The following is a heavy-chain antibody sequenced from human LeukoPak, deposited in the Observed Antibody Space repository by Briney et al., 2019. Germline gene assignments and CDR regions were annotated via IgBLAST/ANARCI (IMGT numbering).Heavy chain of an antibody. Sequence: SETLSLTCTVSGGSISSSSYYWGWIRQPPGKGLEWIGSVYYSGSTYYNPSLKSRVTISVDTSKNQFSLKLSSVTAADTAVYYCAREGNWFDPWGQGTLVTVSS. V-gene: IGHV4-39*07. J-gene: IGHJ5*02. CDR1: GGSISSSSYY. CDR2: VYYSGST. CDR3: AREGNWFDP.